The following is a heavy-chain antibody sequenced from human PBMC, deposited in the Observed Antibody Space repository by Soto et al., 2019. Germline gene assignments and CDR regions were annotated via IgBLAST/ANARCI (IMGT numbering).Heavy chain of an antibody. CDR3: TRDPWSYFDVSGYYSANY. CDR2: INPRGSEG. J-gene: IGHJ4*02. Sequence: PGGSLRLSCAASGFTVTSNYMSWVRQAPGKGLEWVANINPRGSEGYYVDSVKGRFTISRDNAQNSLYLQMNDLRAEDTAVYSCTRDPWSYFDVSGYYSANYWGQGTLVTVSS. CDR1: GFTVTSNY. D-gene: IGHD3-22*01. V-gene: IGHV3-7*01.